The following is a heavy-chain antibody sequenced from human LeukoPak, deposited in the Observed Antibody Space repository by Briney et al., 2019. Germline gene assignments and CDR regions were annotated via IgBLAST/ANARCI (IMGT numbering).Heavy chain of an antibody. CDR1: GGSFSGYY. D-gene: IGHD6-13*01. Sequence: SETLSLTCAVYGGSFSGYYWSWIRQHPGKGLVWIGYIYYSGSTYYNPSLKSRVTISVDTSKNQFSLKLSSVTAADTAVYYCARETRTSIAAAGTGAFDIWGQGTMVTVSS. V-gene: IGHV4-31*11. J-gene: IGHJ3*02. CDR3: ARETRTSIAAAGTGAFDI. CDR2: IYYSGST.